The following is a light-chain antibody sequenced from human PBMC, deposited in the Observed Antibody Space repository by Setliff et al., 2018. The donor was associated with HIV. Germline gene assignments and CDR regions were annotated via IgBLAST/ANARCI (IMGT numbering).Light chain of an antibody. CDR1: SSNIETNY. Sequence: QSVLGQPPSASGTPGQRVTISCSGSSSNIETNYVYWYQQLPRTAPKLLIYRNDQRRSGVPDRFSGSKSATSASLAISGLRSEDEADYYCAAWDNSLRIWVFGGGTKVTVL. J-gene: IGLJ3*02. CDR2: RND. CDR3: AAWDNSLRIWV. V-gene: IGLV1-47*01.